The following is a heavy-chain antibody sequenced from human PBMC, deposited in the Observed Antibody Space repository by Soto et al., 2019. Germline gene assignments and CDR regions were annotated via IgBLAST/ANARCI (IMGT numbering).Heavy chain of an antibody. Sequence: QVQLVESGGGVVQPGRSLRLSCAASGFTFSSYAMHWVRQAPGKGLEWVAVISYDGSNKYYADSVKGRFTISRDNSKNPLYLQMNSLRAEDTAVYYCARAPPYCSGGSCSIDYWGQGTLVTVSS. CDR1: GFTFSSYA. CDR3: ARAPPYCSGGSCSIDY. CDR2: ISYDGSNK. J-gene: IGHJ4*02. D-gene: IGHD2-15*01. V-gene: IGHV3-30-3*01.